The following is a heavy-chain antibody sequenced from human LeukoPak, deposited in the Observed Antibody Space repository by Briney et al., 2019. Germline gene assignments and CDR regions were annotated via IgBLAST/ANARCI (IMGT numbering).Heavy chain of an antibody. V-gene: IGHV4-4*07. CDR3: ARGLVVPAAVDY. Sequence: SETLSLTCTVSGGSISSYYWSWLRQPAGKGLEWIGRIYTSGSTNYNPSLKSRVTMSVDTSKNQFSLKLSSVTAADTAVYYCARGLVVPAAVDYWGQGTLVTVSS. J-gene: IGHJ4*02. CDR2: IYTSGST. CDR1: GGSISSYY. D-gene: IGHD2-2*01.